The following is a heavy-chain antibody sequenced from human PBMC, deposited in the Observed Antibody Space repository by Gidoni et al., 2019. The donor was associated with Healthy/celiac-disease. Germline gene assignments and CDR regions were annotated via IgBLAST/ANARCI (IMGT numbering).Heavy chain of an antibody. J-gene: IGHJ4*02. V-gene: IGHV4-59*01. D-gene: IGHD4-17*01. CDR3: ARDQGYGDLYFDY. CDR2: IYYSGST. Sequence: QVQLQESGPGLVKPSETLSLTCTVSGGSISRYYWSWIRQPPGKGLVWIGDIYYSGSTNSNPSLKSRVTISGDTSKNQFSLKLSSVTAADTAVYYCARDQGYGDLYFDYWGQGTLVTVSS. CDR1: GGSISRYY.